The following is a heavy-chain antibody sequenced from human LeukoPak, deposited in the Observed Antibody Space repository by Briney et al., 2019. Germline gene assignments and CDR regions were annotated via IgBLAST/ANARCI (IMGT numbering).Heavy chain of an antibody. CDR3: AKDRLPPPLWFGELLPMTDY. J-gene: IGHJ4*02. Sequence: GGSLRLSCAASGFTFSSYAMSWVRQAPGKGLEWVSAISGSGGSTYYADSVKGRFTISRDNSKNTLYLQMNSLRAEDTAVYYCAKDRLPPPLWFGELLPMTDYWGQGTLVTVSS. CDR1: GFTFSSYA. V-gene: IGHV3-23*01. CDR2: ISGSGGST. D-gene: IGHD3-10*01.